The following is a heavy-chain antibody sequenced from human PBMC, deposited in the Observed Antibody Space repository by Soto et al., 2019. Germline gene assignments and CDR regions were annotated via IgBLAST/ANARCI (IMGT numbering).Heavy chain of an antibody. Sequence: SVKVSCKASGGTFSSYAIGWVRQAPGQGLEWMGGIIPIFGTANYAQKFQGRVTITADESTSTAYMELSSLRSEDTAVYYCARTSDDFWSGRPTPHDAFDIWGQGTMVTVSS. CDR3: ARTSDDFWSGRPTPHDAFDI. J-gene: IGHJ3*02. V-gene: IGHV1-69*13. CDR1: GGTFSSYA. CDR2: IIPIFGTA. D-gene: IGHD3-3*01.